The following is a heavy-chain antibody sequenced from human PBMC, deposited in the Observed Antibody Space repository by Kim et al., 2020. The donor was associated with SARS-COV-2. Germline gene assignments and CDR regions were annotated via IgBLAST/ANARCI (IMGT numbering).Heavy chain of an antibody. Sequence: SETLSLTCTVSGGSISSYYWSWIRQPPGKGLEWIGYIYYSGSTNYNPSLKSRVTISVDTSKNQFSLKLSSVTAADTAVYYCARTTYYDFWSGHRYYFDY. CDR1: GGSISSYY. D-gene: IGHD3-3*01. CDR3: ARTTYYDFWSGHRYYFDY. V-gene: IGHV4-59*01. J-gene: IGHJ4*01. CDR2: IYYSGST.